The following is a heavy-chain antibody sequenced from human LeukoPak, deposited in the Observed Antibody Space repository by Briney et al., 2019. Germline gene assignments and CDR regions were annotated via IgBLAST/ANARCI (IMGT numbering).Heavy chain of an antibody. CDR2: ISTTST. V-gene: IGHV3-21*01. CDR3: AKGSGDSSAWFQLFDY. CDR1: GFTFSRYS. Sequence: GGSLRLSCTASGFTFSRYSMNWVRQAPGKGLEWVSYISTTSTYYADSMKGRFTISRDNAKNSLYLQMNSLRAEDTAVYYCAKGSGDSSAWFQLFDYWGQGTLVTVSS. D-gene: IGHD6-19*01. J-gene: IGHJ4*02.